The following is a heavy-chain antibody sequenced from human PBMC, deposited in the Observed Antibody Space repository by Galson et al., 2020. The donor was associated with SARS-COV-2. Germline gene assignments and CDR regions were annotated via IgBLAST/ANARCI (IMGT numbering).Heavy chain of an antibody. CDR1: GYAFSSYY. D-gene: IGHD6-13*01. V-gene: IGHV1-46*01. J-gene: IGHJ4*02. Sequence: ASVKVSCKASGYAFSSYYIHWVRQAPGQGLEWMGIINPIGPITTYAQKFQGRVTVTRDTSTSTVYMELSSLGSEDTAMYYCAREGDGYSSSFDYWGPGTLVTVSS. CDR3: AREGDGYSSSFDY. CDR2: INPIGPIT.